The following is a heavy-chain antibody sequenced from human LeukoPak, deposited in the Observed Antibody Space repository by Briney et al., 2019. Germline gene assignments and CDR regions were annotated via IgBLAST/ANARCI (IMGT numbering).Heavy chain of an antibody. CDR1: GGSISSSSYY. Sequence: SETLSLTCTVSGGSISSSSYYWGWIRQPPGKGREWIGSIYYSGSTYYNPSLKSRVTISVDTSKNQFSLKLSSVTAADTAVYYCARDRGSGGSCNGCGWFDPWGQGTLVTVSS. V-gene: IGHV4-39*02. J-gene: IGHJ5*02. CDR3: ARDRGSGGSCNGCGWFDP. D-gene: IGHD2-15*01. CDR2: IYYSGST.